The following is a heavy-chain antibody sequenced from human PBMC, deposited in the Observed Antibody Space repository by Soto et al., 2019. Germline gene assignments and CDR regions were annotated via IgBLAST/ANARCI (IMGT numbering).Heavy chain of an antibody. CDR3: ARGGHIEVVTASFDN. J-gene: IGHJ4*02. CDR1: GYTFNTYY. D-gene: IGHD2-21*02. Sequence: QVQLVQSGAEVRKPGASVKVSCKPSGYTFNTYYLHWLRQAPGQALEWMGVIHPSGGGTTYAQKFMGRVTVTRDRLTTTVFMELSSLRSDDTSVYYCARGGHIEVVTASFDNWGQGTLVTVSS. V-gene: IGHV1-46*02. CDR2: IHPSGGGT.